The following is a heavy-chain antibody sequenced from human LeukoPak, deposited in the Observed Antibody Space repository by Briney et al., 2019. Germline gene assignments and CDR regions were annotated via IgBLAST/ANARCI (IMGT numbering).Heavy chain of an antibody. CDR1: GDSISSYY. J-gene: IGHJ6*02. Sequence: PSETLSLTCTVSGDSISSYYWSWIRQPPGKGLEWIGYIYYSGSTNYNPSLKSRVTISVDTSKNQFSLKLSSVTAADTAVYYCARDPTDYYGMDVWGQGTTVTVSS. V-gene: IGHV4-59*01. D-gene: IGHD4-17*01. CDR2: IYYSGST. CDR3: ARDPTDYYGMDV.